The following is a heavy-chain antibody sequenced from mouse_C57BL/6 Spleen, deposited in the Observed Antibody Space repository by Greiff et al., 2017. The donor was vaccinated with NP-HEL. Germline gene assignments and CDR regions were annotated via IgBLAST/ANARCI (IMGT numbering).Heavy chain of an antibody. Sequence: EVQGVESGGGLVKPGGSLKLSCAASGFTFSSYAMSWVRQTPEKRLEWVATISDGGSYTYYPDNVKGRFTISRDNAKNNLYLQMSHLKSEDTAMYYCARDGDYDDAMDYWGQGTSVTVSS. D-gene: IGHD2-4*01. CDR1: GFTFSSYA. CDR3: ARDGDYDDAMDY. V-gene: IGHV5-4*01. J-gene: IGHJ4*01. CDR2: ISDGGSYT.